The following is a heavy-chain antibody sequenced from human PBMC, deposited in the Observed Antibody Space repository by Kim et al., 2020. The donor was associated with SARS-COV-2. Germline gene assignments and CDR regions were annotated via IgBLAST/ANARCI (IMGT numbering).Heavy chain of an antibody. D-gene: IGHD3-10*01. V-gene: IGHV3-21*01. CDR3: ASGRGITMVRGVP. J-gene: IGHJ5*02. Sequence: ADSVKGQFTISRDNAKNSLYLQMNSLRAEDTAVYYCASGRGITMVRGVPWGQGTLVTVSS.